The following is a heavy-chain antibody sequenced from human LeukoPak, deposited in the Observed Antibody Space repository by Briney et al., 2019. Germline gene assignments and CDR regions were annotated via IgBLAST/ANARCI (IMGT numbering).Heavy chain of an antibody. J-gene: IGHJ4*02. Sequence: PGGSLRLSCAASGFTFSSYSMNWVRQAPGKGLEWVSSISSSSSTIYYADSVKGRFTISRDNAKNSLYLQMNSLRAEDTAVYYCAREIYDSSGYYDYWGQGTLVTVSS. CDR1: GFTFSSYS. D-gene: IGHD3-22*01. CDR2: ISSSSSTI. V-gene: IGHV3-48*01. CDR3: AREIYDSSGYYDY.